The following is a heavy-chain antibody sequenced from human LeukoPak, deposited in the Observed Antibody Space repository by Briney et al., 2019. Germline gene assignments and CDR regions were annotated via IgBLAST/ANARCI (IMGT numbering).Heavy chain of an antibody. Sequence: ASVKVSCKASGGTFSSYAISWVRQAPGQGLEWMGGIIPIFGTANYAQKFQGRVTMTRDTSTSTVYMELSSLRSEDTAVYYCARAGYYDSSATFDYWGQGTLVTVSS. J-gene: IGHJ4*02. D-gene: IGHD3-22*01. V-gene: IGHV1-69*05. CDR1: GGTFSSYA. CDR2: IIPIFGTA. CDR3: ARAGYYDSSATFDY.